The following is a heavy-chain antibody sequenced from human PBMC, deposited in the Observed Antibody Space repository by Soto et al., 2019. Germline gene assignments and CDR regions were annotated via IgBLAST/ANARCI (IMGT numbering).Heavy chain of an antibody. Sequence: KPSETLSLTCTVSGGSISSGDYYWSWIRQPPGKGLEWIGYIYYSGSTYYNPSLKSRVTISVDTSKNQFSLKLSSVTAADTAVYYCARLHDYSNRSYYYYGMDVWGQGTTVTVSS. J-gene: IGHJ6*02. CDR3: ARLHDYSNRSYYYYGMDV. CDR2: IYYSGST. V-gene: IGHV4-30-4*01. D-gene: IGHD4-4*01. CDR1: GGSISSGDYY.